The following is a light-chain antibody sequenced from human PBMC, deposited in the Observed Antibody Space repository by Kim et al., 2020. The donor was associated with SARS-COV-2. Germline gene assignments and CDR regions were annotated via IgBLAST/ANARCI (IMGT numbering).Light chain of an antibody. CDR1: SSNIGSNI. Sequence: ELTQPPSASGTPGQRVTISCSGSSSNIGSNIVNWYQQLPGTAPKLLIYSNNQRPSGVPDRFSGSKSGTSASLAISGLQSEDEADYYCATLDDSLNGHVFGTGTKVTVL. CDR2: SNN. CDR3: ATLDDSLNGHV. V-gene: IGLV1-44*01. J-gene: IGLJ1*01.